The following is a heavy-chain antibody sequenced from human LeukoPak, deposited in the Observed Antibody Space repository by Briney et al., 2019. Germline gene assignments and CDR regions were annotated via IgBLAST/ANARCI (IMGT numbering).Heavy chain of an antibody. CDR2: IYYYGST. J-gene: IGHJ3*02. D-gene: IGHD5-18*01. CDR1: GDSVTSSSYS. CDR3: ARGPFGYSYGYVHAFDI. V-gene: IGHV4-39*07. Sequence: PSETLSLTCTVSGDSVTSSSYSWGWIRQSPGKGLEWIGTIYYYGSTNYNPSLKSRVTLSVDTSKNQFSLKLSSVTAADTAVYYCARGPFGYSYGYVHAFDIWGQGTMVTVSS.